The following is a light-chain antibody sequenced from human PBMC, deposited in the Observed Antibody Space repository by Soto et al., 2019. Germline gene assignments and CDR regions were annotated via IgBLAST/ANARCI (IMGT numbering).Light chain of an antibody. Sequence: QSALTQPPSASGSPGQSVTISCTGTSSDVGEYNYVSWYQQHPGKAPKLMIYEVSERPSGVPDRFSGSKSGNTASLTVSGLLAEDEADYYCSSYAGCNILGVFGGGTKLTVL. CDR3: SSYAGCNILGV. V-gene: IGLV2-8*01. CDR1: SSDVGEYNY. CDR2: EVS. J-gene: IGLJ2*01.